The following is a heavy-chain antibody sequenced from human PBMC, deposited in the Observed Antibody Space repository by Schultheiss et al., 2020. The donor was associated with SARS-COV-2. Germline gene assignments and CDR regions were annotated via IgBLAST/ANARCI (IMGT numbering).Heavy chain of an antibody. J-gene: IGHJ5*01. D-gene: IGHD1-1*01. V-gene: IGHV4-59*11. Sequence: SETLSLTCSVSGDSISDHFWNWIRQSPGKGLEWIGTTGHTIYNPSLKGRVTVSVDESKNQFSLTLRSVTADDTAVYFCARRVQESGYNPDENCLDSCGRGLLVTVSS. CDR2: TGHT. CDR3: ARRVQESGYNPDENCLDS. CDR1: GDSISDHF.